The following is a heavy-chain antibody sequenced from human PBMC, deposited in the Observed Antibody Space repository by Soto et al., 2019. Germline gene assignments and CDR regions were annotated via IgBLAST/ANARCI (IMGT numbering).Heavy chain of an antibody. Sequence: ASVKVSCKASGYTFTSYGISWVRQAPGQGLEWMGWISAYNGKTNYAQKLQGRVTMTTDTSTSTAYMELRSLRSDDTAVYYCASDSGSYYYYDFCYGMNVWGQGTTVPVS. V-gene: IGHV1-18*04. CDR2: ISAYNGKT. CDR3: ASDSGSYYYYDFCYGMNV. CDR1: GYTFTSYG. D-gene: IGHD1-26*01. J-gene: IGHJ6*02.